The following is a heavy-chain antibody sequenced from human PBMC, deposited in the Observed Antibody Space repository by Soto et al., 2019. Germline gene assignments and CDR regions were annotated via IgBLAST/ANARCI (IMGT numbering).Heavy chain of an antibody. CDR3: ARDLSLTTVTTQIDY. V-gene: IGHV1-69*04. D-gene: IGHD4-4*01. J-gene: IGHJ4*02. CDR2: IIPILSIA. CDR1: GGTFSSYT. Sequence: ASVKVSCKASGGTFSSYTISWVRQAPGQGLEWMGRIIPILSIANYAQKFQGRVTITADKSTSSVYMELSSLRSEVTAVYYCARDLSLTTVTTQIDYWGQGTLVTVSS.